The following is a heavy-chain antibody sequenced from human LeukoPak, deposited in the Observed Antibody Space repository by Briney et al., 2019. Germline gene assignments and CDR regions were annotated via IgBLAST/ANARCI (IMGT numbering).Heavy chain of an antibody. V-gene: IGHV1-2*02. CDR3: ARDIAPSGQWLFDY. J-gene: IGHJ4*02. CDR2: IAANSGDT. D-gene: IGHD6-19*01. Sequence: ASVKVSCKASGCTFTGYYIHWLRQAPGQGLEWMGWIAANSGDTNYAQKFRGRVTMTRDTSVSTAYMELSRLTSDDTAVYYCARDIAPSGQWLFDYWGQGTLVTVSS. CDR1: GCTFTGYY.